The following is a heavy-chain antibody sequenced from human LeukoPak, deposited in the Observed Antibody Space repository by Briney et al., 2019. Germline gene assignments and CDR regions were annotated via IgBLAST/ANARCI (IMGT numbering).Heavy chain of an antibody. CDR1: GGSFSSSSYY. CDR3: ASLGTLRS. V-gene: IGHV4-39*01. D-gene: IGHD7-27*01. CDR2: ISYSGTN. J-gene: IGHJ5*02. Sequence: SETLSLTCTVSGGSFSSSSYYWGWIRQPPGKGLEWIGSISYSGTNYNNPSLKSRVSISIDTSKNQCSVKLTSVTAADTAMYYCASLGTLRSWGQGTLVTVSS.